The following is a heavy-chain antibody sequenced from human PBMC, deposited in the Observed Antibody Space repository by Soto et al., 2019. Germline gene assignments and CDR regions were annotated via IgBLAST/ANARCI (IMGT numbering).Heavy chain of an antibody. Sequence: QVQLVQSGAEVKTPGASVKVSCKASGYTFTSYGLNWVRQAPGQGLEWMGWINAYNGDTNYAQKVQGRVTMTPDTSPRTAYMELRSLRSDDTAVYYCARYGYCSSTSCSNWFDPWGQGTLVIVSS. V-gene: IGHV1-18*01. D-gene: IGHD2-2*01. J-gene: IGHJ5*02. CDR1: GYTFTSYG. CDR3: ARYGYCSSTSCSNWFDP. CDR2: INAYNGDT.